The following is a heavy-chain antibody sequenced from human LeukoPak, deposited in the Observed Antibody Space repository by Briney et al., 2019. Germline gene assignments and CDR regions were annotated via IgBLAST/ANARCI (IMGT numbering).Heavy chain of an antibody. V-gene: IGHV3-23*01. CDR3: ARAPSEIGGYYPEYFRH. CDR1: GLTFTSHA. CDR2: ISGSGDST. Sequence: GGSLRLSCAASGLTFTSHAMNWVRQAPGKGLEWASVISGSGDSTNYADSVKGRFTNSRDNAKNTVSLQMNSLRPEDTGVYYCARAPSEIGGYYPEYFRHWGQGTLVTVSS. J-gene: IGHJ1*01. D-gene: IGHD3-22*01.